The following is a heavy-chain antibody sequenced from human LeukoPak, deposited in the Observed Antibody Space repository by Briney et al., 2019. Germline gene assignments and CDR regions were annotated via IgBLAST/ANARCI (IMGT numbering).Heavy chain of an antibody. V-gene: IGHV3-11*04. J-gene: IGHJ6*03. CDR2: IGTGGSIT. Sequence: GGSLRLSCAASGFTFDDYGMSWVRQAPGKGLEWVSYIGTGGSITYYADSVKGRFTISRDNAKNSLYLQMNSLRVEDTAVYYCARILEGYHYYMDVWGKGTTVTVSS. CDR1: GFTFDDYG. CDR3: ARILEGYHYYMDV.